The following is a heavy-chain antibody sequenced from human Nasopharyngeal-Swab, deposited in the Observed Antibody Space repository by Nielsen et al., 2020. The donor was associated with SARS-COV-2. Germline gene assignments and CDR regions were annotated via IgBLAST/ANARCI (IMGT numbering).Heavy chain of an antibody. CDR3: ARRGGTAGSDAFDI. D-gene: IGHD6-13*01. Sequence: VRQMPGKGLEWMGRIDPSDSYTNYSPSFQGHVTTSADKSISTAYLQWSSLKASDTAMYYCARRGGTAGSDAFDIWGQGTTVTVSS. V-gene: IGHV5-10-1*01. J-gene: IGHJ3*02. CDR2: IDPSDSYT.